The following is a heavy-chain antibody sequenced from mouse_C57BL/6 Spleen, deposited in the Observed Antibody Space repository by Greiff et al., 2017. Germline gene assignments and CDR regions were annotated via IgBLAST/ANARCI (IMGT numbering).Heavy chain of an antibody. CDR3: ARLDVGAWFAY. CDR2: ISDGGSYT. V-gene: IGHV5-4*01. J-gene: IGHJ3*01. CDR1: GSTFSSYA. Sequence: EVQLVESGGGLVKPGGSLKLSCAASGSTFSSYAMSWVRQTPEKRLEWVATISDGGSYTYYPDNVKGRFTISRDNAKNNLYLQMSHLKSEDTAMYYCARLDVGAWFAYWGQGTLVTVSA. D-gene: IGHD3-3*01.